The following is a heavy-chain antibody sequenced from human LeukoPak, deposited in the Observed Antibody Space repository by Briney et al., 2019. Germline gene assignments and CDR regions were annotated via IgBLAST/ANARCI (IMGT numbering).Heavy chain of an antibody. Sequence: PSETLSLTCAVSGGSISSGGYSWSWIRQPPGKGLECIGYIYHSGSTYYNPSLKSRVTISVDRSKNQFSLKLSSVTAADTAVYYCARGIPYGDNAAFDIWGQGTMVTVSS. D-gene: IGHD4-17*01. CDR2: IYHSGST. V-gene: IGHV4-30-2*01. J-gene: IGHJ3*02. CDR3: ARGIPYGDNAAFDI. CDR1: GGSISSGGYS.